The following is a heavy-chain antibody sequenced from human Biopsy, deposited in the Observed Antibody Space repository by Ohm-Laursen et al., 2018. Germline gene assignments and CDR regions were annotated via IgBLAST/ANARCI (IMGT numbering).Heavy chain of an antibody. CDR3: VLASFDY. CDR1: GYTFTTYY. Sequence: ASVYVFCPASGYTFTTYYIHWARQPPGEGLGWMGIINPGGNSTAYTQNFHGRVTMTWDTSTTTVYMELSSLRSEDPAVYYCVLASFDYWGQGTLVTVPS. V-gene: IGHV1-46*01. CDR2: INPGGNST. J-gene: IGHJ4*02.